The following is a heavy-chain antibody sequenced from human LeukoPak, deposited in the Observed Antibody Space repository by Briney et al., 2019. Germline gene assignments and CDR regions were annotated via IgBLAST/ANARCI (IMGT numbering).Heavy chain of an antibody. CDR2: IWSDATNK. J-gene: IGHJ4*02. CDR1: GFTFKQLG. CDR3: ANDGQRGFDYSNSLEH. V-gene: IGHV3-33*06. D-gene: IGHD4-11*01. Sequence: PGGSLRLSCAASGFTFKQLGMHCVCQAPGKGLEWVAVIWSDATNKYYADSVKGRFTISIDYYKNTVYLQMTSVRVEDTAVYYSANDGQRGFDYSNSLEHWGQGTLVTVSS.